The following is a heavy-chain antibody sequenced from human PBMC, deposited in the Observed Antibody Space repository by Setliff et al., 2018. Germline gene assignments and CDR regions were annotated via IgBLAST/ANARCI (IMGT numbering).Heavy chain of an antibody. Sequence: SETLSLTCTVSGGSISGYYWSWIRQPPGKELEWIGYIYYTGTTNYNPSHKSRVTISVDTSKNQFSLKLSSVTAADTALYYCAKADEGPRRASGSYYPLLRFDPWGQGTLVTVSS. CDR1: GGSISGYY. D-gene: IGHD3-10*01. CDR2: IYYTGTT. CDR3: AKADEGPRRASGSYYPLLRFDP. J-gene: IGHJ5*02. V-gene: IGHV4-59*01.